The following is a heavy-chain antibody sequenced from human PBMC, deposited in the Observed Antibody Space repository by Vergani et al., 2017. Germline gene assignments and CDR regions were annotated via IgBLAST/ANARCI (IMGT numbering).Heavy chain of an antibody. J-gene: IGHJ4*02. CDR2: ISWDGGST. V-gene: IGHV3-43D*03. Sequence: EVQLVESGGVVVQPGGSLRLSCAASGFTFDDYAMHWVRQAPGKGLEWVSLISWDGGSTYYADSVKGRFTISRDNSKNSLYLQMNSLRAEDTALYYCAKDKGPYGDYTFDSWGQGTLVTVSS. CDR1: GFTFDDYA. D-gene: IGHD4-17*01. CDR3: AKDKGPYGDYTFDS.